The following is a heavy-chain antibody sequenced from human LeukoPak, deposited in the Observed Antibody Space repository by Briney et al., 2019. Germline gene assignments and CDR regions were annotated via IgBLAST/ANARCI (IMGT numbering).Heavy chain of an antibody. CDR2: IYYSGST. CDR3: ARLVGAIHYYYYGMDV. Sequence: SETLSLTCTVSGGSISSYYWSWIRQPPGKGLEWIGYIYYSGSTNYNPSLKSRVTISVDTSKNQFSLKLSSVTAADTAVYYCARLVGAIHYYYYGMDVWGQGTTVTVSS. V-gene: IGHV4-59*08. J-gene: IGHJ6*02. D-gene: IGHD1-26*01. CDR1: GGSISSYY.